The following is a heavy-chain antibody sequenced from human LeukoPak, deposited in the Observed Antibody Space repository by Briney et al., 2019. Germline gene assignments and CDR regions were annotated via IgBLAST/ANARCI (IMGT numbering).Heavy chain of an antibody. D-gene: IGHD3-16*01. J-gene: IGHJ4*02. CDR1: GFTFSSYA. CDR3: ARDAGGFDY. Sequence: GGSLRLSCAASGFTFSSYAMSWVRQAPGKGLEWVANIKQDGSEKYYVDSVKGRFTISRDNAKNSLYLQMNSLRAEDTAVYYCARDAGGFDYWGQGTLVTVSS. CDR2: IKQDGSEK. V-gene: IGHV3-7*01.